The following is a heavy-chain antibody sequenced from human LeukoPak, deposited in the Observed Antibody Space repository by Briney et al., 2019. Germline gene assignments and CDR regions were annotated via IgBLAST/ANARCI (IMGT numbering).Heavy chain of an antibody. CDR3: ARGDRLDY. CDR1: GFTFSSYS. CDR2: ISSSSSYI. Sequence: SLRXSCXASGFTFSSYSMNWVRQAPGKGLEWVSSISSSSSYIYYADSVKGRFTISRDNAKNSLYLQMNSLRAEDTAVYYCARGDRLDYWGQGTLVTVSS. J-gene: IGHJ4*02. V-gene: IGHV3-21*01.